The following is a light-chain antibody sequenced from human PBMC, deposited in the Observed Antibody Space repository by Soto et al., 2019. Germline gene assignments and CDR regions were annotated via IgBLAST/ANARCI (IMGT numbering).Light chain of an antibody. CDR1: QSISSSY. J-gene: IGKJ2*03. Sequence: EIVLTQSPGTLSLSPGERATLSCRASQSISSSYLAWYQQKPGQAPRLLIYGASSRATGIPDRFSGSGSGTDFTLTISTLEPEDFAVYYCQQYGSSPHSFGQGTNLEIK. CDR2: GAS. CDR3: QQYGSSPHS. V-gene: IGKV3-20*01.